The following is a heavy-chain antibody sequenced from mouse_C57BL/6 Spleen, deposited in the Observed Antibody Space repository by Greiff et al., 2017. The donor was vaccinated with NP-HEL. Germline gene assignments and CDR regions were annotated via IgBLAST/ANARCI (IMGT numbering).Heavy chain of an antibody. Sequence: VQLQQSGAELVRPGASVKLSCTASGFNIKDYYMHWVKQRPEQGLEWIGRIDPEDGDTEYAPKFQGKATMTADTSSNTAYLQLSSLTSEDTAVYYCTNRPTVPLFDYWGQGTTLTVSS. J-gene: IGHJ2*01. D-gene: IGHD1-1*01. CDR1: GFNIKDYY. V-gene: IGHV14-1*01. CDR3: TNRPTVPLFDY. CDR2: IDPEDGDT.